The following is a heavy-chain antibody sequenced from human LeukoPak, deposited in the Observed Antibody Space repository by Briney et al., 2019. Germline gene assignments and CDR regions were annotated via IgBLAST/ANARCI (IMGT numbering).Heavy chain of an antibody. V-gene: IGHV1-18*01. CDR2: ISAYNGNT. Sequence: ASVKVSCKASGYTFTSYGISWVRQPPGQGLEWMGWISAYNGNTNYAQKLQGRVTMTTDTSTSTAYMELRSLRSDDTAVYYCARVTYYYGSGSYYADYRGQGTLVTVSS. CDR1: GYTFTSYG. CDR3: ARVTYYYGSGSYYADY. D-gene: IGHD3-10*01. J-gene: IGHJ4*02.